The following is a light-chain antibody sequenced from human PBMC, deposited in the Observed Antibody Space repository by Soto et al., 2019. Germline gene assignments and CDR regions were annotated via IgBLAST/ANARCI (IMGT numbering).Light chain of an antibody. CDR1: QSLRSTS. Sequence: PGERATLSCRASQSLRSTSLAWYQQKPGQAPRLLISGASTRAADIPDRFSGSGSGTEFTLTISSLQPDDFATYYCQQYNSYSFGQGTKVDIK. CDR2: GAS. CDR3: QQYNSYS. J-gene: IGKJ1*01. V-gene: IGKV3D-7*01.